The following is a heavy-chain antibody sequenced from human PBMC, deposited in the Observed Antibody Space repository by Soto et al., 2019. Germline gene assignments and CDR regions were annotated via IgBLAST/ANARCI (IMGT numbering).Heavy chain of an antibody. V-gene: IGHV3-43*01. CDR1: GFTFDDYT. D-gene: IGHD2-2*01. J-gene: IGHJ6*02. CDR3: AKADVRYCSSNSCFGGDYYYGMAV. CDR2: ISWDVGST. Sequence: GGSLRLSCAASGFTFDDYTMHWVRQAPGKGLEWVSLISWDVGSTYYADSVKGRFTISRDNSKNSLYLQMNSLRTEDTALYYCAKADVRYCSSNSCFGGDYYYGMAVWGQGTRVTLSS.